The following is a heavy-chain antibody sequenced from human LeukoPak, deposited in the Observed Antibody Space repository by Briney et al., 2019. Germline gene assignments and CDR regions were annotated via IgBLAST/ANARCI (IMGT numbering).Heavy chain of an antibody. D-gene: IGHD1-7*01. J-gene: IGHJ5*02. Sequence: GSLRLSCAASGFSFSSYAMHWVRQAPGKGLEWVAVIWYDGGNKYYADSVKGRFTISRDNSKNTLYLEMNSLRAEDTAVYYCAKEKLELNRENWFDPWGQGTLVTVSS. CDR2: IWYDGGNK. CDR1: GFSFSSYA. V-gene: IGHV3-33*06. CDR3: AKEKLELNRENWFDP.